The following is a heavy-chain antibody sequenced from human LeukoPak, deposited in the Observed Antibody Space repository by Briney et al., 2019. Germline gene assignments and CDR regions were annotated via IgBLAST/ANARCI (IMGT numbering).Heavy chain of an antibody. CDR3: ARHQTGYTYPFDI. D-gene: IGHD2-15*01. CDR1: GASLSSYF. J-gene: IGHJ3*02. V-gene: IGHV4-4*09. CDR2: IAPSGST. Sequence: PSETLSLTCSVSGASLSSYFWSWIRQPPGKGLEWIGYIAPSGSTSYNPSLTSRVTLSADTSKSQFSLSLSSVTAADTAVYYCARHQTGYTYPFDIWGLGTTVTVSS.